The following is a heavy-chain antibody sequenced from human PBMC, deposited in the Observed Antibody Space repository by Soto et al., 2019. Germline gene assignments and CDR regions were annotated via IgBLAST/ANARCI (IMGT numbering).Heavy chain of an antibody. V-gene: IGHV3-7*03. CDR3: AKDRLVVPAAISCFDF. J-gene: IGHJ4*02. Sequence: GGSLRLSCAASGFTFSSYWMSWVRQAPGKGLEWVANIKQDGSEKYYVDSVKGRFTISRDNAKNSLYLQMNSLRVEDTAVYICAKDRLVVPAAISCFDFWGLGTLVTVSS. CDR1: GFTFSSYW. D-gene: IGHD2-2*01. CDR2: IKQDGSEK.